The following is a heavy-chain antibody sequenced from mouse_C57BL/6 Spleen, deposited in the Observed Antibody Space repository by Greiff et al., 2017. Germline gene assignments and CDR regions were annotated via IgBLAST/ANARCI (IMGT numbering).Heavy chain of an antibody. Sequence: EVKLMESGEGLVKPGGSLKLSCAASGFTFSSYAMSWVRQTPEKRLEWVAYISSGGDYIYYADTVKGRFTISRDNARNTLYLQMSSLKSEDTAMYYCTRGDGYYPYAMDYWGQGTSVTVSS. CDR1: GFTFSSYA. CDR2: ISSGGDYI. D-gene: IGHD2-3*01. V-gene: IGHV5-9-1*02. J-gene: IGHJ4*01. CDR3: TRGDGYYPYAMDY.